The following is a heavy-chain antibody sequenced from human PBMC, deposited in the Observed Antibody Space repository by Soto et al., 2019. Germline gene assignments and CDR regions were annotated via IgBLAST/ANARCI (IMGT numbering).Heavy chain of an antibody. CDR2: IYPGDSDT. CDR1: GYSFTSYW. CDR3: ARVSPDIVVVVAATGALDY. Sequence: GESLKISCKCSGYSFTSYWIGWVRQMPGKGLEWMGIIYPGDSDTRYSPAFQGQVTIPADKSISTAYLQWSSLKASDTAMYYCARVSPDIVVVVAATGALDYWGQGTLVTVSS. D-gene: IGHD2-15*01. V-gene: IGHV5-51*01. J-gene: IGHJ4*02.